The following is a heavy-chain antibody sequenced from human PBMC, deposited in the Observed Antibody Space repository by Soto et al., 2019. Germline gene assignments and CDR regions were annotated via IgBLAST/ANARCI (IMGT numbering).Heavy chain of an antibody. CDR1: GYTLTELS. V-gene: IGHV1-24*01. Sequence: ASVKVSCKVSGYTLTELSMHWVRQAPGKGLEWMGGFDPEDGETIYAQKFQGRVTMTEDTSTDTAYMELSSLRSEDTAVYYCATGMSRHYYDSSGFDYWGQGTLVTVSS. J-gene: IGHJ4*02. CDR2: FDPEDGET. D-gene: IGHD3-22*01. CDR3: ATGMSRHYYDSSGFDY.